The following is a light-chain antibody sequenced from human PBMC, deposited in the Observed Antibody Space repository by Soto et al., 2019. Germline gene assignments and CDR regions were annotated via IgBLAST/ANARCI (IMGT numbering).Light chain of an antibody. J-gene: IGKJ1*01. CDR2: GAS. CDR1: QSVSSSY. CDR3: QQYGSSPWT. Sequence: EIVLTQSPRPLSFSPGERATLSCRASQSVSSSYLAWYQQKPGQAPRLLIYGASSRATGIPDRFSGSGSGTDFTLTISRLEPEDFAVYYCQQYGSSPWTFGQGTKVDIK. V-gene: IGKV3-20*01.